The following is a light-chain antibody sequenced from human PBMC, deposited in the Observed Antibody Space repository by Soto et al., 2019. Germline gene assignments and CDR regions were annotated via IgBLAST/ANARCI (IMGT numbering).Light chain of an antibody. Sequence: QSALTQPASVSGSHGQSITISCTGTSSDVGGYNYVSWYQQHPGKAPKLMIYDVSNRPSGVSNRFSGSKSGNTASLTISGLQAEDEADYSCSSYTSSSTLYVFGTGTKLTVL. CDR1: SSDVGGYNY. J-gene: IGLJ1*01. V-gene: IGLV2-14*01. CDR3: SSYTSSSTLYV. CDR2: DVS.